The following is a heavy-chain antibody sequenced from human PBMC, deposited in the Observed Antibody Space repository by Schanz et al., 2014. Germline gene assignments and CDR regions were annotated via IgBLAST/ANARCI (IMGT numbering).Heavy chain of an antibody. D-gene: IGHD2-15*01. J-gene: IGHJ6*02. CDR1: GFTFSSYG. Sequence: QVQLVESGGGVVQPGRSLRLSCAASGFTFSSYGMHWVRQAPGKGLEWVAAMSYDGSIKYYGDSVKGRFTISRDNFENTLYLQMNSLSADDTAVFYCAKGMGYCSGGTCYDYYYYGLDVWGQGTTVTVSS. V-gene: IGHV3-33*06. CDR3: AKGMGYCSGGTCYDYYYYGLDV. CDR2: MSYDGSIK.